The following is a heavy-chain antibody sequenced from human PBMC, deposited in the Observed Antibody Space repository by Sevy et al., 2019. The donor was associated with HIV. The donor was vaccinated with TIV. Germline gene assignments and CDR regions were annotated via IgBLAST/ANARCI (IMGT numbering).Heavy chain of an antibody. CDR3: ARVGNLNWVPFDY. CDR2: ISPSSGNT. J-gene: IGHJ4*02. Sequence: ASVKVSCKASGYSFTTYGISWVRQAPGQGLEWMGWISPSSGNTDFAREFQGRITLTTETSTCTAYMELRSLTSDDTAVYYCARVGNLNWVPFDYWGQGTLVTVSS. D-gene: IGHD7-27*01. CDR1: GYSFTTYG. V-gene: IGHV1-18*01.